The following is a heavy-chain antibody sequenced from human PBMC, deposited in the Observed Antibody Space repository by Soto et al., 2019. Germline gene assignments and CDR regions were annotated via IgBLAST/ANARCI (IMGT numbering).Heavy chain of an antibody. J-gene: IGHJ6*02. CDR2: IKQDGSEK. V-gene: IGHV3-7*03. D-gene: IGHD6-6*01. CDR3: ARERRGGVRQLVRWGYYYYGMDV. CDR1: GFTFSSYW. Sequence: EVQLVESGGGLVQPGGSLRLSCAASGFTFSSYWMSWVRQAPGKGLEWVANIKQDGSEKYYVDSVKGRFTISRDNAKNSLYLQRNSLGAEDTAVYYCARERRGGVRQLVRWGYYYYGMDVWGQGTTVTVSS.